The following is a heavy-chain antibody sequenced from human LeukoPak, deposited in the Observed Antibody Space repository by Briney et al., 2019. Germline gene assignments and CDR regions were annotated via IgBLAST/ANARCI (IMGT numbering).Heavy chain of an antibody. CDR3: ARDLCFSTSCYVDY. J-gene: IGHJ4*02. CDR1: GYTFTSYY. D-gene: IGHD2-2*01. V-gene: IGHV1-46*01. Sequence: VASVKVSCKASGYTFTSYYMHLVRQAPGEGLEWMGIINPSGVSTSYAQKFHSRVTMTRAMSTSTVYMELSSLRSEATAVYYCARDLCFSTSCYVDYWGQGTLVTVSS. CDR2: INPSGVST.